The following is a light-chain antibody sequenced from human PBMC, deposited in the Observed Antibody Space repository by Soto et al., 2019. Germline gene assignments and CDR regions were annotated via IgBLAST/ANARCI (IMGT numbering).Light chain of an antibody. CDR2: DAS. CDR1: QDINFY. V-gene: IGKV3-11*01. J-gene: IGKJ4*01. Sequence: DIVLTQSPATLSLSPGDRATLSCRASQDINFYLAWYQQKPGQSPRLLIFDASKRATGIPGRFSGSGSGTDFTRTITSLEPDDVAIYYCQQRSDWPPLTFGGGTRVEIK. CDR3: QQRSDWPPLT.